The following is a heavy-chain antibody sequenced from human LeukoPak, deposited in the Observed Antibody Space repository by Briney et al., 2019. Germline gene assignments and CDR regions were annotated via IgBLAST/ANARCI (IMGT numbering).Heavy chain of an antibody. CDR2: ISWNSGSI. V-gene: IGHV3-9*03. J-gene: IGHJ3*02. Sequence: GGSLRLSCAASGFTFDDYAMHWVRQAPGRGLEWVSGISWNSGSIGYADSVKGRFTISRDNAKNSLYLQMNSLRAEDMALYYCAKDSSSITTHAFDIWGQGTMVTVSS. CDR1: GFTFDDYA. D-gene: IGHD3-16*01. CDR3: AKDSSSITTHAFDI.